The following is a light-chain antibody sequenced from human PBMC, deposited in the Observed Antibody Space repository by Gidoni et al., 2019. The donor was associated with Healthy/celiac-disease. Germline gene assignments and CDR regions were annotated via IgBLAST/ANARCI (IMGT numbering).Light chain of an antibody. J-gene: IGLJ3*02. Sequence: QSALTQPASVSGSPGQAITISCTGTSSDVGDYNYVSWYQQHPGKAPKLMIYDVSNRPSGVSNRFSSSKSGNTASLTISGLQAEDEADYYCSSYTSSSAYVLFGGGTKLTVL. CDR3: SSYTSSSAYVL. V-gene: IGLV2-14*03. CDR2: DVS. CDR1: SSDVGDYNY.